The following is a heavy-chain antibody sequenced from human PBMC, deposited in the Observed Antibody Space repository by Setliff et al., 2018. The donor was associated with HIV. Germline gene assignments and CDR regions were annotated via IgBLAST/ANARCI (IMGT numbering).Heavy chain of an antibody. CDR3: ARDRGVRGANDAFNI. V-gene: IGHV7-4-1*02. D-gene: IGHD3-10*01. CDR1: GYTFTSSA. Sequence: ASVKVSCKASGYTFTSSAMSWVRQAPGQGLEWMGWINTYTANPMYAQGFTGRFVFSLDTSVRTAYLQISSLKAEDTALYYCARDRGVRGANDAFNIWGLGTMVTVSS. CDR2: INTYTANP. J-gene: IGHJ3*02.